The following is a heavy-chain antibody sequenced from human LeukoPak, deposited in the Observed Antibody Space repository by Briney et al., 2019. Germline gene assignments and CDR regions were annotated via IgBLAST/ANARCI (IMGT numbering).Heavy chain of an antibody. V-gene: IGHV4-39*07. J-gene: IGHJ4*02. CDR2: ISYSQSA. Sequence: SETLSLTCSVSGASITSNIYFWGWIRQPPGKGLEWIGTISYSQSAYYNTSLRSRVTISVDTSRSQFSLKLRSVTAADTAVYFCARGLVDYELPKGYIDYWGQGTLVTVSS. CDR1: GASITSNIYF. D-gene: IGHD3-22*01. CDR3: ARGLVDYELPKGYIDY.